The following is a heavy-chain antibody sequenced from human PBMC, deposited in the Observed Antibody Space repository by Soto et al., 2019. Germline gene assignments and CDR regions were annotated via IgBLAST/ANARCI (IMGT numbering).Heavy chain of an antibody. CDR1: GFTFKSCA. V-gene: IGHV3-23*01. D-gene: IGHD3-22*01. J-gene: IGHJ4*02. Sequence: PGGSLRLSCAACGFTFKSCAVGWVCQAPGKGLEWVSDIIDSGASTYYADSVKGRFTISKDKSKNTLYLQMNSLRADDTAVYYCAKGNSGFRPYDSESWGQGTLVTGSS. CDR3: AKGNSGFRPYDSES. CDR2: IIDSGAST.